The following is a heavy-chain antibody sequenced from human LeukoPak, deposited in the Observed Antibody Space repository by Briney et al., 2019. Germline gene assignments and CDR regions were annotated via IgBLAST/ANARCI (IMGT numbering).Heavy chain of an antibody. CDR1: GFTFRSHD. CDR2: VRFDGSDK. V-gene: IGHV3-30*02. D-gene: IGHD2-8*01. CDR3: AKSLYPDAFDI. J-gene: IGHJ3*02. Sequence: GGSLRLSCAASGFTFRSHDMHWVRQAPGKGLEWVAFVRFDGSDKNYADSVKGRFTISRDNSKNTLSLQMISLRAEDTAVYYCAKSLYPDAFDIWGQGTMVTVS.